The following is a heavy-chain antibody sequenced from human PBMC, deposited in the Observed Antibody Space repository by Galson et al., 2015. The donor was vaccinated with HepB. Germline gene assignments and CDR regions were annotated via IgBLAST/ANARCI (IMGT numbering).Heavy chain of an antibody. CDR1: GFTFSTYA. J-gene: IGHJ4*02. CDR2: IWYDGTNI. CDR3: AREGHDSSGLDY. D-gene: IGHD3-22*01. V-gene: IGHV3-33*01. Sequence: SLRLSCAASGFTFSTYAMHWVRQAPGKGLEWVAVIWYDGTNIYYADSVKDRFTISRDNSKNTLYLQMNSLRPEDTAVYYCAREGHDSSGLDYWGQGTLVTVSP.